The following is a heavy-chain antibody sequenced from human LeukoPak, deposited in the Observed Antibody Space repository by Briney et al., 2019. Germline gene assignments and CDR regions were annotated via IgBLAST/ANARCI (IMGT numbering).Heavy chain of an antibody. V-gene: IGHV4-61*08. CDR3: ARVPLSSGWTYYYYYYMDV. CDR1: GGSLSSSGDY. J-gene: IGHJ6*03. Sequence: PSETLSLTCTVSGGSLSSSGDYWGWIRQPPGKGLEWIGYIYYSGSTNYNPSLKSRVTISVDTSKNQCSLKLSSVTAADTAVYYCARVPLSSGWTYYYYYYMDVWGKGTTVTISS. D-gene: IGHD6-19*01. CDR2: IYYSGST.